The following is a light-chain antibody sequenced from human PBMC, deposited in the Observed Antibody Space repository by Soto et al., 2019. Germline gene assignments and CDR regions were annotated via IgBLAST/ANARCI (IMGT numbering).Light chain of an antibody. J-gene: IGKJ1*01. CDR1: QSVSSN. CDR2: GAF. Sequence: EIVMTQSPVTLSVSPGERATLSCRASQSVSSNLAWYQQKPGQAPSLLIYGAFTRATGIPARFSGTWSGTEFTLTISSLQSEDFALYYCQQDNDWPLTFGQGTKVDI. V-gene: IGKV3-15*01. CDR3: QQDNDWPLT.